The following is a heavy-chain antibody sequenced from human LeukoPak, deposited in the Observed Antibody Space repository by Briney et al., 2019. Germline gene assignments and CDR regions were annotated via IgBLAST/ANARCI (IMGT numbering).Heavy chain of an antibody. D-gene: IGHD1-26*01. CDR1: GFTFSSYW. Sequence: GGSLRLSCAASGFTFSSYWMNWVRQAPGKGLEWVANINQDGSEKYYVDSVKGRFTISRDNAKNSLYLQMNSLRVEEMAVYYCASSGARPYDAFDIWGQGTVVTVSS. V-gene: IGHV3-7*01. CDR2: INQDGSEK. J-gene: IGHJ3*02. CDR3: ASSGARPYDAFDI.